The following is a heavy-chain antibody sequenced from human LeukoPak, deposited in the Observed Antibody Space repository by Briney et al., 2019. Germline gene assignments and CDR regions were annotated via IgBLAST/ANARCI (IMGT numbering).Heavy chain of an antibody. J-gene: IGHJ4*02. Sequence: GGSLRLSCAASGFTFSSYSMNWVRQAPGKGLEWVSSISSSSSYIYYADSVKGRFTISRDNAKNSLYLRMNSLRAEDTAVYYCARGAITIFGEGDYWGQGTLVTVSS. CDR1: GFTFSSYS. D-gene: IGHD3-3*01. CDR3: ARGAITIFGEGDY. V-gene: IGHV3-21*01. CDR2: ISSSSSYI.